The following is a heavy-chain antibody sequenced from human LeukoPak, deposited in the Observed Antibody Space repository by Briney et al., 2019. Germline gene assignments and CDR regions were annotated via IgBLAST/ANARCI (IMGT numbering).Heavy chain of an antibody. D-gene: IGHD2-2*01. V-gene: IGHV4-4*02. CDR1: GGSISSSNW. CDR2: IYHSGST. J-gene: IGHJ5*02. Sequence: PSGTLSLTCAVSGGSISSSNWWSWVRQPPGKGLEWIGEIYHSGSTNYNPPLKSRVTISVDKSKNQFSLKLSSVTAADTAVYYSARARAVPAAIGGNWFDPWGQGTLVTVSS. CDR3: ARARAVPAAIGGNWFDP.